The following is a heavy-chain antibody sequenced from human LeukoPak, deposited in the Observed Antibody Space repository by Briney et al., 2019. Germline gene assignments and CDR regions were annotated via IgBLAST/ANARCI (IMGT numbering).Heavy chain of an antibody. J-gene: IGHJ4*02. CDR2: ISGGGGST. D-gene: IGHD6-19*01. CDR1: GSTFSSFD. CDR3: AKRNLRAVAPGY. V-gene: IGHV3-23*01. Sequence: GASLRLSCAASGSTFSSFDMSWVRQAPGKGLEWVSAISGGGGSTYYADSVKGRFTISRDNSKNTLYLQTNSLRAEDTAIYYCAKRNLRAVAPGYWGQGTLVTVSS.